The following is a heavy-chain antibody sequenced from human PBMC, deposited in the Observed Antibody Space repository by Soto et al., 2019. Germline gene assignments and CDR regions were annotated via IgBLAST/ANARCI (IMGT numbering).Heavy chain of an antibody. CDR3: VVVAAPGVDY. Sequence: QITLKESGPTLVKPTQTLTLTCTFSGFSLSTSGVGVGWIRQPPGKALEWLALIYWDDDKRYSPSLKNRLTITKDTSKNQVVLTMTNMDPVDTATYYCVVVAAPGVDYWGQGTLVTVSS. J-gene: IGHJ4*02. CDR1: GFSLSTSGVG. CDR2: IYWDDDK. V-gene: IGHV2-5*02. D-gene: IGHD2-15*01.